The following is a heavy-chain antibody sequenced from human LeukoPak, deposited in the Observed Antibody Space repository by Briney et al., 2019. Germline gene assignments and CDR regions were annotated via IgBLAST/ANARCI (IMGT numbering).Heavy chain of an antibody. J-gene: IGHJ5*02. CDR1: GFPFSDYY. Sequence: GGSLRLSCAASGFPFSDYYMSCMRQAPGRGLEGVSYISSSGSNIYYADSVKGPFTISRDNAKNSLYLQMNSLRAEDTAVYYSAREELDTIAPWGQGTLVTVSS. CDR3: AREELDTIAP. CDR2: ISSSGSNI. V-gene: IGHV3-11*01. D-gene: IGHD5-12*01.